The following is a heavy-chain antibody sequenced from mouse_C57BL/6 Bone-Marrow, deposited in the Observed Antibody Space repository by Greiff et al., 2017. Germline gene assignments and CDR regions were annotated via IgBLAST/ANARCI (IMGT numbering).Heavy chain of an antibody. CDR1: GYTFTSYT. CDR2: INPSSGYP. Sequence: VQLQQSGAELARPGASVKMSCKASGYTFTSYTMHWVKQRPGQGLEWIGYINPSSGYPKYNQKFKDKATLTADESSSSASLQLSSLTSEDAAVYYCAREELASLIGDYWGQGTSVTVSS. V-gene: IGHV1-4*01. J-gene: IGHJ4*01. D-gene: IGHD6-1*01. CDR3: AREELASLIGDY.